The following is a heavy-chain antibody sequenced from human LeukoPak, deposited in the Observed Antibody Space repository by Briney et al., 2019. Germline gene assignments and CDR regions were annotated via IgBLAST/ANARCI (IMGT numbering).Heavy chain of an antibody. CDR3: ARVIRAPGYYYYYYMDV. CDR2: IYYSGST. J-gene: IGHJ6*03. Sequence: PSETLSLTCTVSGGSISSSSYYWGWIRQPPGKGLEWIGSIYYSGSTYYNPSLKSRVTISVDTSKNQFSLKLSSVTAADTAVYYCARVIRAPGYYYYYYMDVWGKGTTVTVSS. CDR1: GGSISSSSYY. D-gene: IGHD3-16*01. V-gene: IGHV4-39*07.